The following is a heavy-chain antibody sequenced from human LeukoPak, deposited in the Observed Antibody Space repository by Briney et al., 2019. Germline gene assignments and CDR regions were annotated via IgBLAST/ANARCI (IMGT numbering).Heavy chain of an antibody. V-gene: IGHV4-4*07. CDR2: MSSSGNN. J-gene: IGHJ4*02. CDR1: GDSISYFY. Sequence: SETLSLTCSVSGDSISYFYWSWIRQAAGKGLEWIGRMSSSGNNDYNASLKSRVTMSVDTSKNQFSLKLSSVTAADTAVYFCARGSTRYDYWGQGTLVTVSS. CDR3: ARGSTRYDY. D-gene: IGHD2-2*01.